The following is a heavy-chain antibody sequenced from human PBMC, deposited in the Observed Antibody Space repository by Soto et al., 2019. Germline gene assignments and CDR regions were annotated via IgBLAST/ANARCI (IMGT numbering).Heavy chain of an antibody. D-gene: IGHD6-19*01. J-gene: IGHJ6*02. Sequence: SVKVSCKASGGTFSSYAISWVRQAPGQGLEWMGGIIPIFGTANYAQKFQGRVTITTDESTSTAYMELSSLRSEDTAVYYCARASQWLVRLYYYYGMDVWGQGTTVTVSS. V-gene: IGHV1-69*05. CDR2: IIPIFGTA. CDR1: GGTFSSYA. CDR3: ARASQWLVRLYYYYGMDV.